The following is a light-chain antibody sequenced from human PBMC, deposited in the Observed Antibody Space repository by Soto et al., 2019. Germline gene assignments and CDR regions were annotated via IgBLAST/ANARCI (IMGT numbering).Light chain of an antibody. J-gene: IGKJ4*01. CDR1: QSVRTN. CDR2: GAS. Sequence: EIVMTQSPATLSVSPGERATLSCRASQSVRTNLAWYKQKPGQAPRPLIYGASTRATGIPARFSGSGSGTEFTLTISSLQSEDFAVYYCQHYNNWPLTFGGGTEVEIK. V-gene: IGKV3-15*01. CDR3: QHYNNWPLT.